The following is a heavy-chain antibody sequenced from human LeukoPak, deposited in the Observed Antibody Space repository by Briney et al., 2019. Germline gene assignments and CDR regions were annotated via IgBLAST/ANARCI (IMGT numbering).Heavy chain of an antibody. CDR3: ARGGGLDV. CDR1: GFTFSNYA. D-gene: IGHD3-16*01. CDR2: VTSGGAGT. V-gene: IGHV3-23*01. J-gene: IGHJ6*02. Sequence: GGSLRLSCTVSGFTFSNYAVTWVRQSPGKGLEWVSLVTSGGAGTYYADSVKGRFTISRDNAKNSLYLQMSNLRAEDTAVYFCARGGGLDVWGQGATVTVSS.